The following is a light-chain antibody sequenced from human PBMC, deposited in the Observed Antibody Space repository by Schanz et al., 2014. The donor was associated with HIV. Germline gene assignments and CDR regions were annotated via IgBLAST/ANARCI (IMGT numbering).Light chain of an antibody. CDR2: DAS. CDR1: QSVSRH. J-gene: IGKJ2*01. CDR3: QQYKDNSLHT. V-gene: IGKV3-11*01. Sequence: EIVLTQSPATLSLSPGERATLSCRASQSVSRHLAWYQQKPGQAPRLLIYDASNRATGIPARFSGSGSGTEFTLTISSLQPDDFATYYCQQYKDNSLHTFGQGTKVEIK.